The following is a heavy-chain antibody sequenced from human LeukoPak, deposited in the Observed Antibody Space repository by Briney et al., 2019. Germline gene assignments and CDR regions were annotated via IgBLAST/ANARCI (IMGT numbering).Heavy chain of an antibody. Sequence: TGGSLRLSCAASGFTFSSYDMNWVRQAPGKGLEWVSYISSSGSTIYYADSVKGRFTISRDNAKNSLYLQMNSLRAEDTAVYYCAVSTGLIDDYWDQGTLVTVS. J-gene: IGHJ4*02. V-gene: IGHV3-48*03. D-gene: IGHD5/OR15-5a*01. CDR3: AVSTGLIDDY. CDR1: GFTFSSYD. CDR2: ISSSGSTI.